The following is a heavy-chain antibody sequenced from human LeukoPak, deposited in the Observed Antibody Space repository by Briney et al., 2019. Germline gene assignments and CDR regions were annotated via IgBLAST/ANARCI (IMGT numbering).Heavy chain of an antibody. Sequence: ASVKVSCKASGYIFSDYYMHWVRQAPGQGPEWMGWINPNTGGTMYTQKLQGRVTMTRDKSITTYYMELSRLTSDDTAVYYCARAYHFGVEAGGYWGQGALVTVSS. CDR3: ARAYHFGVEAGGY. CDR2: INPNTGGT. J-gene: IGHJ4*02. V-gene: IGHV1-2*02. D-gene: IGHD4-17*01. CDR1: GYIFSDYY.